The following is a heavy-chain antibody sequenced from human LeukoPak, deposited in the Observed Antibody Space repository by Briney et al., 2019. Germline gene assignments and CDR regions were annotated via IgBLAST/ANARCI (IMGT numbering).Heavy chain of an antibody. CDR2: IYYSGST. CDR1: GGSLRSYY. D-gene: IGHD6-13*01. J-gene: IGHJ4*02. V-gene: IGHV4-59*01. CDR3: ARGSSSWEYNFDY. Sequence: SETLSLTCTVSGGSLRSYYWRWIRQPPGQTLDSIGYIYYSGSTNYNPSLKSRVTISVDTSKSQFSLKLSSVTAADTAVYYCARGSSSWEYNFDYWGQGTLVTVSS.